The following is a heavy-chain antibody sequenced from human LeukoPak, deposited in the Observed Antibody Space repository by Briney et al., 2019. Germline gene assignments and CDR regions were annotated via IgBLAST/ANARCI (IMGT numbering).Heavy chain of an antibody. J-gene: IGHJ4*02. Sequence: SETLSLTCTVSGASISSSSYYWDWIRQSPGKGLEWIGNAYYSGSTNYNPSLKGRVTISVDTSKKQFSLKLSSVTAADTAMYYCARRETGMPPEYWGQGTLVTVSS. D-gene: IGHD1-1*01. CDR3: ARRETGMPPEY. V-gene: IGHV4-39*01. CDR1: GASISSSSYY. CDR2: AYYSGST.